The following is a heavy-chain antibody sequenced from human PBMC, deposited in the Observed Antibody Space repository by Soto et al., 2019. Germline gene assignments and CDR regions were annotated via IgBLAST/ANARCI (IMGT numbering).Heavy chain of an antibody. CDR1: GYTLIDYY. CDR2: ISPKSGAI. J-gene: IGHJ5*01. D-gene: IGHD6-19*01. Sequence: ASVKVSCKASGYTLIDYYTHWVRQAPGQGLEWMGRISPKSGAINYAQKFQGRVTLTWDTSLNTAYMELSSLRSDDTALYYCAPPPTYITDWYFLDSSGHRTLVSFS. CDR3: APPPTYITDWYFLDS. V-gene: IGHV1-2*02.